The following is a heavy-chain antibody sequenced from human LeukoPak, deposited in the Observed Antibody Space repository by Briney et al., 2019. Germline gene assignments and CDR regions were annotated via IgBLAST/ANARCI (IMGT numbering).Heavy chain of an antibody. D-gene: IGHD5-18*01. CDR2: IYSGGST. Sequence: GGSLRLSCAASGFTVSSNYMSWVRQAPGKGLEWVSVIYSGGSTYYADSVKGRFTISRDNSKNTLYLQMNSLRAGDTAVYYCARVLYTALDYWGQGTLVTVSS. CDR1: GFTVSSNY. V-gene: IGHV3-53*01. CDR3: ARVLYTALDY. J-gene: IGHJ4*02.